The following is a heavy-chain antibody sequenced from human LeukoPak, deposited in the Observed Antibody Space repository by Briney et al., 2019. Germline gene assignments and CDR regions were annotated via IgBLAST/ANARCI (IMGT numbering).Heavy chain of an antibody. D-gene: IGHD4-11*01. CDR1: GFTFSSYG. Sequence: GGSLRLSCAASGFTFSSYGMHWVRQAPGKGLEWVAVIWYDGSNKYYADSVKGRFTISRDNSKNTLYLQMNSLRAEDTAVYYCARKPLSYSDYEVDYWGQGTLVTISS. V-gene: IGHV3-33*01. CDR3: ARKPLSYSDYEVDY. J-gene: IGHJ4*02. CDR2: IWYDGSNK.